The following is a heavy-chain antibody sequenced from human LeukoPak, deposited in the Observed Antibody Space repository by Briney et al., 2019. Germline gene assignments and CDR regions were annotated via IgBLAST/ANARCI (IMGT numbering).Heavy chain of an antibody. CDR2: IDLKTGDI. CDR1: GYTFIDYW. V-gene: IGHV1-2*02. CDR3: ARDSPHQRFEY. Sequence: ASVTVSCKASGYTFIDYWIHWVRQAPGQGLEWMGRIDLKTGDITSAQKFQGRVTMTRDTSISTTYMDLSGLGTDDTAVYYCARDSPHQRFEYWGQGTLVTVSS. J-gene: IGHJ4*02.